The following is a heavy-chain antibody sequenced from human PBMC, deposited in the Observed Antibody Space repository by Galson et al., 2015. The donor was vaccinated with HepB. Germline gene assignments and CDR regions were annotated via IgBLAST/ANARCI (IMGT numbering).Heavy chain of an antibody. V-gene: IGHV3-15*01. CDR2: IKSKTDGGTT. D-gene: IGHD6-19*01. Sequence: SLRLSCAASGFTFSNAWMSWVRQAPGKGLEWVGRIKSKTDGGTTDYAAPVKGRFTISRDDSKNTLYLQMNSLKTEDTAVYYCTTVYRYSSGWSLYYYYYMDVWGKGTTVTVSS. CDR3: TTVYRYSSGWSLYYYYYMDV. CDR1: GFTFSNAW. J-gene: IGHJ6*03.